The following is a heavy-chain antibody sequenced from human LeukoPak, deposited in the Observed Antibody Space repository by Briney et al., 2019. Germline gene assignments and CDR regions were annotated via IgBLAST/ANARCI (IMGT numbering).Heavy chain of an antibody. J-gene: IGHJ3*02. D-gene: IGHD6-13*01. V-gene: IGHV3-30*18. Sequence: AGGSLRLSCAASGFTFSSYGMHWVRQAPGKGLEWVAVISYDGSNEYYADSVKGRFTISRDNSKNTLYLQMSSLRAEDTAVYYCVKGGQQLANDAFDIWGQGTMVTVSS. CDR2: ISYDGSNE. CDR1: GFTFSSYG. CDR3: VKGGQQLANDAFDI.